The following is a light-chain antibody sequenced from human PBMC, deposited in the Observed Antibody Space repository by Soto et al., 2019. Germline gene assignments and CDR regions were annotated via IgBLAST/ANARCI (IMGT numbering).Light chain of an antibody. J-gene: IGLJ2*01. CDR2: GNS. CDR1: SSNIGAGYD. Sequence: QSVLTQPPSVSGAPGQRVTISCTGSSSNIGAGYDVHWYQQLPGTAPKLLIYGNSNRPSGVPDRFSGSKSGTSASLAITGLXAXXXXXYYCQSYDSSLSVVVFGGGTKLTVL. V-gene: IGLV1-40*01. CDR3: QSYDSSLSVVV.